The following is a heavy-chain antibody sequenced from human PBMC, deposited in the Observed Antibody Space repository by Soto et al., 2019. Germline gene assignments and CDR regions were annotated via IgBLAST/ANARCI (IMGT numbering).Heavy chain of an antibody. Sequence: GESLKISCKGSGYSFTSYLISWVRQMPGKGLEWMGRIDPSDSYTNYSPSFQGHVTISADKSISTAYLQWSSLKASDTALYYCASAYYYYYGMDVWGQGTTVTFSS. CDR2: IDPSDSYT. V-gene: IGHV5-10-1*01. CDR3: ASAYYYYYGMDV. CDR1: GYSFTSYL. J-gene: IGHJ6*02.